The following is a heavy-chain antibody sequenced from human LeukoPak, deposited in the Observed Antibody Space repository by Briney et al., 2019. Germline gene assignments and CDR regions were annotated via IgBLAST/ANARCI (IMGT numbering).Heavy chain of an antibody. V-gene: IGHV1-69*04. CDR1: GGTFSSYA. D-gene: IGHD6-13*01. J-gene: IGHJ6*02. CDR2: IIPILGIA. CDR3: ARPGIDYGMDV. Sequence: GASVKVSCKASGGTFSSYAISWVRQAPGQGLEWMGRIIPILGIANYAQKFQGRVTITADKSTSTAYMELSSLRSEDTAVYYCARPGIDYGMDVWGQGTTVTVSS.